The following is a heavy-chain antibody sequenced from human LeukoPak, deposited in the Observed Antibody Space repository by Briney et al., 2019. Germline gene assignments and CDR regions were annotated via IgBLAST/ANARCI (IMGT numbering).Heavy chain of an antibody. CDR2: INHSGST. J-gene: IGHJ4*02. Sequence: PSETLSLTCAVYGGSFSGYYWSWIRQPPGKGLEWIGEINHSGSTNYNPSLRSRITISVDTSNNQFSLKVNSVTAADTAVYYCATAENSSGWFGYWGQGTLVTVSS. D-gene: IGHD6-19*01. V-gene: IGHV4-34*01. CDR3: ATAENSSGWFGY. CDR1: GGSFSGYY.